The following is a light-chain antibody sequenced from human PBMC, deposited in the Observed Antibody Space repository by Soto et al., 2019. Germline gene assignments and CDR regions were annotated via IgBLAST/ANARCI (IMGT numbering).Light chain of an antibody. Sequence: EIVLTQSPAALSLSPGERATLSCRASQNVSSYLAWYEQKPGQAPRLLIYDASNRATGIPARFSGSGSGTDFTLTISRLEPEDFAVYYCQQYGSSGTFGQGTKVDI. J-gene: IGKJ1*01. CDR3: QQYGSSGT. V-gene: IGKV3-11*01. CDR1: QNVSSY. CDR2: DAS.